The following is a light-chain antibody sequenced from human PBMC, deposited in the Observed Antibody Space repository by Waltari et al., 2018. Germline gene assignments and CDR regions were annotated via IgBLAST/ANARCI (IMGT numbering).Light chain of an antibody. Sequence: QLVLTQSPSASASLGASVKLTCTLSSGHSSNVIAWLQEQPGKGPRYLMKVNSDGSHSKGDEFPDRFSGSSSGAERYLTISSLQSEDEADYYCQTGGHGTWVFGGGTKLTVL. CDR1: SGHSSNV. CDR3: QTGGHGTWV. J-gene: IGLJ3*02. CDR2: VNSDGSH. V-gene: IGLV4-69*01.